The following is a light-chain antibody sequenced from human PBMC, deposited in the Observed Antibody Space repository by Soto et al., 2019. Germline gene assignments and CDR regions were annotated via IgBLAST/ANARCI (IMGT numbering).Light chain of an antibody. Sequence: IQMTQSPSSLSASVGDRVTITCRASQGINHYLAWYQQIPGKVPKLLIYGASTLHLGVSSRFSGSGSRTDFALTISSLQPEDAATYYCQQYNSGPNTFDPGTKVDIK. CDR2: GAS. CDR1: QGINHY. V-gene: IGKV1-27*01. J-gene: IGKJ3*01. CDR3: QQYNSGPNT.